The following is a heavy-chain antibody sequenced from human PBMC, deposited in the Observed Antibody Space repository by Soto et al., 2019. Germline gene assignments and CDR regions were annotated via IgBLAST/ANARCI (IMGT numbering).Heavy chain of an antibody. V-gene: IGHV4-31*03. CDR2: IYYSGST. J-gene: IGHJ3*02. CDR1: GGSISSGGYY. Sequence: QVQLQESGPGLVKPSQTLSLTCTVSGGSISSGGYYWSWIRQHPGKGLEWIGYIYYSGSTYYNPSLKSRVTISVDTSKNQFSLKLSSVTAADTAVYYCARLGYCSGGSCYDAFDIWGQGTMVTVSS. CDR3: ARLGYCSGGSCYDAFDI. D-gene: IGHD2-15*01.